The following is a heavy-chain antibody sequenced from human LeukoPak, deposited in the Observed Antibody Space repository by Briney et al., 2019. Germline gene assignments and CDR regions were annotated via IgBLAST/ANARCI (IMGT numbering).Heavy chain of an antibody. J-gene: IGHJ4*02. CDR1: GFTFSSYS. V-gene: IGHV3-23*01. CDR3: ATLEMATIISEIYFDY. Sequence: GGSLRLSCAASGFTFSSYSMNWVRQAPGKGLEWVSAISGSGGSTYYADSVKGRFTISRDNSKNTLYLQMNSLRAEDTAVYYCATLEMATIISEIYFDYWGQGTLVTVSS. D-gene: IGHD5-24*01. CDR2: ISGSGGST.